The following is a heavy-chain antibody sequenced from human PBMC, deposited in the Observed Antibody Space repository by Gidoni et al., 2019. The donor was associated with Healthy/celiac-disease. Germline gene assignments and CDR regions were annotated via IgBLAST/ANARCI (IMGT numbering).Heavy chain of an antibody. Sequence: EVQLVESGGGLVQHGGSRRLSCAAAGCTCSSHSMNWVRQAPGKGLEWVSCIRSGSSTIYYADSVKDRFTISRDNAKNSLYLQMNSLRAEDTAVYYCAREGGSFMRPPMMDVWGKGTTVTVSS. CDR3: AREGGSFMRPPMMDV. V-gene: IGHV3-48*01. J-gene: IGHJ6*04. CDR2: IRSGSSTI. D-gene: IGHD3-16*01. CDR1: GCTCSSHS.